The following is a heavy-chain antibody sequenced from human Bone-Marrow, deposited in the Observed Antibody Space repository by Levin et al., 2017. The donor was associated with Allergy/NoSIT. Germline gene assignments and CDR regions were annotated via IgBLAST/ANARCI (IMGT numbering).Heavy chain of an antibody. V-gene: IGHV3-21*01. CDR1: GFSFSDYN. J-gene: IGHJ6*02. D-gene: IGHD6-19*01. CDR3: ARDDSSGWHEDRCYDYGMDV. Sequence: PGGSLRLSCAASGFSFSDYNMNWVRQAPGKGLEWVSSISRSTTYIYYADSVKGRFTISRDNAKNSLYLQMNSLRAEDTALYYCARDDSSGWHEDRCYDYGMDVWGQGTTVTVSS. CDR2: ISRSTTYI.